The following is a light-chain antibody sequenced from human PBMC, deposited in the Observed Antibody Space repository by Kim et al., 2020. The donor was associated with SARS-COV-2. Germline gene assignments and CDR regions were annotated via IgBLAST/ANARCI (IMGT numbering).Light chain of an antibody. V-gene: IGKV3-15*01. CDR1: QSVNNK. J-gene: IGKJ4*01. CDR3: QQYNNWPLT. Sequence: PGERATLSCRASQSVNNKLAWYQQKPGQPPRLLIYDTSTRASGTPGRLSGTGSGTEFTLTISSLQSEDFAVYLCQQYNNWPLTFGGGTKLEI. CDR2: DTS.